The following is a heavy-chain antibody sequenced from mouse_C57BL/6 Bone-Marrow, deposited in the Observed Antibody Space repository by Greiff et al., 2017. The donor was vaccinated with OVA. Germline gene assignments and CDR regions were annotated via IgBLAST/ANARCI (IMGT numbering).Heavy chain of an antibody. CDR2: IDPENGDT. V-gene: IGHV14-4*01. D-gene: IGHD2-5*01. CDR3: TTDYSNPWFAY. CDR1: GFNIKDDY. Sequence: EVKLQESGAELVRPGASVKLSCTASGFNIKDDYMHWVKQRPEQGLEWIGWIDPENGDTEYASKFQGKATITADTSSNTAYLQLSSLTSEDTAVYHCTTDYSNPWFAYWGQGTLVTVSA. J-gene: IGHJ3*01.